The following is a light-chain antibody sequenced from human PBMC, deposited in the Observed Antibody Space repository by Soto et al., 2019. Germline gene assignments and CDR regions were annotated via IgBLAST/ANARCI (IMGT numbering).Light chain of an antibody. CDR2: KAS. V-gene: IGKV1-5*03. J-gene: IGKJ4*01. Sequence: DIQMTQSPSTLSGSVGHRVTIACRSSKTSSSWLVWYQQKTGKAPTLLIYKASTLKSGVLSRFSGSGSGTDFTLTISCLQYEDFATYYCQQYYSYPPLTFGGGTKVDVK. CDR3: QQYYSYPPLT. CDR1: KTSSSW.